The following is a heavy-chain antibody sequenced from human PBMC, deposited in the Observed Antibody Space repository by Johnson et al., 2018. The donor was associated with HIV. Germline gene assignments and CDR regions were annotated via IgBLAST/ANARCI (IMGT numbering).Heavy chain of an antibody. CDR3: VKAQWELGAFDI. J-gene: IGHJ3*02. CDR1: GYTLSRYV. CDR2: ISYDGSNK. V-gene: IGHV3-30-3*01. D-gene: IGHD1-26*01. Sequence: QVQLVESGGGVVQPGRSLRLSCAASGYTLSRYVLYWGRQAPGKGLEWVAVISYDGSNKYYADSVKGRFTISRDNSKNTLYLQMNSLRAEDTAVYYCVKAQWELGAFDIWGQGTMVTVSS.